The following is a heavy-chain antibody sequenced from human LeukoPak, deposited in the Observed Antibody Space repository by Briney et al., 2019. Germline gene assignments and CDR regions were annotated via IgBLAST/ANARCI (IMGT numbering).Heavy chain of an antibody. Sequence: GASVKVSCKASGYTFTGYYVHWVRQAPGQGLEWMGWINPNSGGTNYAQKFQGWVTMTRDTSISTAYMELSRLRSDDTAVYYCARACGEVVVVPAAIHDYYYGMDVWGQGTTVTVSS. D-gene: IGHD2-2*01. CDR2: INPNSGGT. J-gene: IGHJ6*02. V-gene: IGHV1-2*04. CDR1: GYTFTGYY. CDR3: ARACGEVVVVPAAIHDYYYGMDV.